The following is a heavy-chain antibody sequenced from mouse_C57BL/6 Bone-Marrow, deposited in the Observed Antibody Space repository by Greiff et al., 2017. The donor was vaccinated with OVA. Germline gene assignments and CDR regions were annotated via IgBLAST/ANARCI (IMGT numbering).Heavy chain of an antibody. V-gene: IGHV1-26*01. Sequence: VQLQQSGPELVKPGASVKISCKASGYTFTDYYMNWVKQSHGKSLEWIGDINPNNGGTSYNQKFKGKATLTVDKSSSTAYMELRSLTSEDSAVYYCAHYYGSSYLYAMDYWGQGTSVTVSS. CDR1: GYTFTDYY. CDR2: INPNNGGT. D-gene: IGHD1-1*01. CDR3: AHYYGSSYLYAMDY. J-gene: IGHJ4*01.